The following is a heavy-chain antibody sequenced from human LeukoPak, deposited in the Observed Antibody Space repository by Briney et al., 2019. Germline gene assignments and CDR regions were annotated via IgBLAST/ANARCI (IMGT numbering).Heavy chain of an antibody. J-gene: IGHJ4*02. V-gene: IGHV4-39*01. Sequence: SETLSLTCTVSGGSISSSSYYWGWIRQPPGKGLEWMGSIYYSGNTYYNPSLKSRVTILVDTSKNQFSLRVSSVTAADTAVYYCARHDGYNYRHFDYWGQGTLVTVSS. CDR3: ARHDGYNYRHFDY. CDR1: GGSISSSSYY. CDR2: IYYSGNT. D-gene: IGHD5-24*01.